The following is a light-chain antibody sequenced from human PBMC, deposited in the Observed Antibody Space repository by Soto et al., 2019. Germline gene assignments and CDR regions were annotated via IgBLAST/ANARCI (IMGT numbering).Light chain of an antibody. J-gene: IGKJ5*01. CDR1: QGIGNA. V-gene: IGKV1-6*01. Sequence: AIQMTQSPSSLSASVGDRVTISCRASQGIGNALGWYQQKPGKPPKVLIYGASNLHRGGSPGIGAGGSCTQITSTLQTVQFAVYYSYYYNHWNITVGQGTQLEIK. CDR2: GAS. CDR3: NHWNIT.